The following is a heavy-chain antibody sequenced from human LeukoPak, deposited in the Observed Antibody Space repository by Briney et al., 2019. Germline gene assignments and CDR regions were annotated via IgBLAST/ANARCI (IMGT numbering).Heavy chain of an antibody. V-gene: IGHV4-59*12. Sequence: SETLSLTCIISGGSISDYYWGWIRQPPGKGLEWIGYVHSNGDTDYNPSLRSRLTILLDTSEKDFSLKLSSVTAADTAVYYCARGDYDSSIDLWGRGTLVTVSS. CDR3: ARGDYDSSIDL. CDR1: GGSISDYY. CDR2: VHSNGDT. J-gene: IGHJ2*01. D-gene: IGHD3-22*01.